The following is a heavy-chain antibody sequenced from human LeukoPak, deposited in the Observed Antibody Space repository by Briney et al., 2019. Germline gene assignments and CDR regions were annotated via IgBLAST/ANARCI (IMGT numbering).Heavy chain of an antibody. V-gene: IGHV1-46*01. J-gene: IGHJ4*02. CDR2: IDPSGGST. CDR1: GYTFTSYY. CDR3: ARDLGHCRNIICSNSAY. Sequence: ASVKVSCKASGYTFTSYYIHWVRQASGQGLEWMGIIDPSGGSTNSAQEFQGRVTMTRDTSTNTVYMDLRSLRSDDTAVYYCARDLGHCRNIICSNSAYWGQGTLVTVSS. D-gene: IGHD2-2*01.